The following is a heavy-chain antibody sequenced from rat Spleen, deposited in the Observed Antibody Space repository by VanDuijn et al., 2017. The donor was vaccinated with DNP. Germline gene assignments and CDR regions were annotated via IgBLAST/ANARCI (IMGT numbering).Heavy chain of an antibody. CDR2: INKDSSTI. V-gene: IGHV4-2*01. D-gene: IGHD1-12*02. CDR1: GFNFDDYW. J-gene: IGHJ4*01. Sequence: EVKLVESGGGLVQPGSSLKLSCAASGFNFDDYWMGWVRQAPGKGLEWIGEINKDSSTINYSPSLKDKFTISRDNAQNTLYLQMISLRSEDTATYYCTRVGDLHDGGDGDVLDAWGQGTSVTVAS. CDR3: TRVGDLHDGGDGDVLDA.